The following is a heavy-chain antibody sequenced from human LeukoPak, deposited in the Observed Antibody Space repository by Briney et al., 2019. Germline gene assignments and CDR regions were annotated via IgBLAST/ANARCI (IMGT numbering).Heavy chain of an antibody. D-gene: IGHD3-22*01. CDR1: GYTFTSYG. CDR3: ARDPTLNYYDSSGSDY. CDR2: ISAYNGNT. V-gene: IGHV1-18*01. J-gene: IGHJ4*02. Sequence: ASVKVSCKASGYTFTSYGISWVRQAPGQGLEWMGWISAYNGNTNYAQKLQGRVTMTTDTSTSTAYMELRSLRSDDTAVYYCARDPTLNYYDSSGSDYWGQGTLVTVSS.